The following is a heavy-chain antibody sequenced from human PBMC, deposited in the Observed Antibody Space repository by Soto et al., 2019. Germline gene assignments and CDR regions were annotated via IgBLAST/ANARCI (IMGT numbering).Heavy chain of an antibody. J-gene: IGHJ5*02. CDR1: GYTLTELS. CDR2: FDPEDGET. Sequence: ASVKVSCKVSGYTLTELSMHWVRQAPGKGLEWMGGFDPEDGETIYAQKFQGRVTMTEDTSTDTAYMELSSLRSEDTAVYYCATVGRLSPRGYVDNWFDPWGQGTLVTVSS. D-gene: IGHD2-15*01. V-gene: IGHV1-24*01. CDR3: ATVGRLSPRGYVDNWFDP.